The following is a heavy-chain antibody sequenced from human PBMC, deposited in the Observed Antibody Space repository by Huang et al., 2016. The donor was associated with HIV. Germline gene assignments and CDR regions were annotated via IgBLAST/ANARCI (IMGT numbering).Heavy chain of an antibody. V-gene: IGHV1-69*01. CDR3: ATVDYYDTSGPQRGYFDN. J-gene: IGHJ4*02. CDR2: IIPTLGTA. CDR1: GGSLRNFA. Sequence: QVQLVQSGAEVKKPGSSVKVSCKASGGSLRNFAIGWVQQAPGQGLEWMGVIIPTLGTANYEQKCQVRVTIIADESTSTAYMELSSLRSEDTAVYYCATVDYYDTSGPQRGYFDNWGQGTLVTVSS. D-gene: IGHD3-22*01.